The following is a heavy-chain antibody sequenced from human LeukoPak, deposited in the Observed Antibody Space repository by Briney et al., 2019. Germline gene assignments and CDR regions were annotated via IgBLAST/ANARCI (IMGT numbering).Heavy chain of an antibody. CDR3: ARDVAYYGGDWFDP. J-gene: IGHJ5*02. CDR1: GFTFSSSG. V-gene: IGHV3-48*04. D-gene: IGHD4-23*01. Sequence: GGSLRLSCAASGFTFSSSGMNWVRQAPGKGLEWVSYISSATSTIYYADSVKGRFTISRDNAKNSLYLQMNSLRAEDTAVYYCARDVAYYGGDWFDPWGQGTLVTVSS. CDR2: ISSATSTI.